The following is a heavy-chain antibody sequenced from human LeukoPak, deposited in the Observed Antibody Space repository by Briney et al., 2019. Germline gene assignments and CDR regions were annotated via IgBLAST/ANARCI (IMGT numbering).Heavy chain of an antibody. J-gene: IGHJ4*02. Sequence: PGGSLRLSCAASGFTFSNYAMHWVRQAPGKGLEWVAVISYDGSDKSYADSVKGRFTISRDNSKNTLYLQMNSLRAEDTAVYYCAREKDYFDYWGQGTLVTVSS. CDR3: AREKDYFDY. CDR2: ISYDGSDK. V-gene: IGHV3-30-3*01. CDR1: GFTFSNYA.